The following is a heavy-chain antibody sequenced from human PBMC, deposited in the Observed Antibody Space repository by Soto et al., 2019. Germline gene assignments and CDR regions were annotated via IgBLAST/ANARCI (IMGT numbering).Heavy chain of an antibody. CDR3: ARMVRRSNIDYSHYTDV. CDR2: ISGNSGDT. V-gene: IGHV1-18*01. CDR1: GYSFTSHG. Sequence: QVQLVQSGAEVKKPGASVKVSCKASGYSFTSHGISWVRQAPGQGLEWMGWISGNSGDTNYAQKLQGRVTVTTDTSTSTGDMKLRSLRSDDTAVYYCARMVRRSNIDYSHYTDVWGKGTTINVSS. J-gene: IGHJ6*03. D-gene: IGHD4-17*01.